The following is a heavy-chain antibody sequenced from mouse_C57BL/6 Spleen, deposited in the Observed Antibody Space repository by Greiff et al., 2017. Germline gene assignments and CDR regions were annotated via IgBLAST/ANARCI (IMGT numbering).Heavy chain of an antibody. CDR2: IWTGGGT. Sequence: VMLVESGPGLVAPSQRLSITCTVSGFSLTSYAISWVRQPPGKGLEWLGVIWTGGGTNYTSALKSILSIRKDNYKSQVFLKMNSLPTDDTARYYGARTMCDGYVLDYWGQGTTLTVSS. V-gene: IGHV2-9-1*01. J-gene: IGHJ2*01. CDR3: ARTMCDGYVLDY. D-gene: IGHD2-3*01. CDR1: GFSLTSYA.